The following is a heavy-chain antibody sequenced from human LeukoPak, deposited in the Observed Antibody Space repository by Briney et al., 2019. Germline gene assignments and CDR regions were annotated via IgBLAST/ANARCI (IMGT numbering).Heavy chain of an antibody. Sequence: PSETLSLTCAVSGGSISSGGYSWSWIRQPPGKGLEWIGYIYHSGSTYYNPSLKSRVTISVDASKNQFSLKLSSVTAADTAVYYCARRGYYDSSGYYYYEFDYWGQGTLVTVSS. CDR2: IYHSGST. CDR3: ARRGYYDSSGYYYYEFDY. J-gene: IGHJ4*02. V-gene: IGHV4-30-2*01. D-gene: IGHD3-22*01. CDR1: GGSISSGGYS.